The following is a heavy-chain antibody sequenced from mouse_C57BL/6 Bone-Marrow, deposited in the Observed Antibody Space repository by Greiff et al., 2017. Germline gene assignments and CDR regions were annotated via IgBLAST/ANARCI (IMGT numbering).Heavy chain of an antibody. CDR2: IYPGDGDT. CDR1: GSAFSNYW. Sequence: QVQLQQSGAALVKPGASVKISCKASGSAFSNYWLNWGKQRPGKGFGWIGQIYPGDGDTNYNGKFKGKATLTADKSSSTAYMQLSSLASEDSAVYYCARSDYWGQGTTLTVSS. CDR3: ARSDY. J-gene: IGHJ2*01. V-gene: IGHV1-80*01.